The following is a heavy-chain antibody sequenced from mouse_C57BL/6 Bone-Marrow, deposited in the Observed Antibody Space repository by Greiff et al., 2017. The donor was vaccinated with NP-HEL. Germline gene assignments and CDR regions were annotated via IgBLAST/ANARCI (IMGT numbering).Heavy chain of an antibody. J-gene: IGHJ4*01. V-gene: IGHV1-47*01. CDR2: FHPYNDDT. D-gene: IGHD1-1*01. CDR1: GYTFTTYP. CDR3: ARSSYYGSRGDAMDY. Sequence: QVQLKQSGAELVKPGASVKMSCKASGYTFTTYPIEWMKQNHGKSLEWIGNFHPYNDDTKYNEKFKGKATLTVEKSSNTVYLELSRLTSDDSAVYYCARSSYYGSRGDAMDYWGQGTSVTVSS.